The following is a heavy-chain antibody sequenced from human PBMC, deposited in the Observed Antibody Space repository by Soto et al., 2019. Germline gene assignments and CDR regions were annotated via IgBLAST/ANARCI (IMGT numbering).Heavy chain of an antibody. CDR1: GGSISSYY. V-gene: IGHV4-59*08. D-gene: IGHD4-4*01. J-gene: IGHJ5*02. CDR2: IYYSGST. CDR3: GRHSRHDYSNGGSGIPAP. Sequence: SETLSRTCTVSGGSISSYYWSWIRQPPWKGLEWVGYIYYSGSTNYNPSLKSRVTISVDTSKNQFSLELSSVTAADTAVYFCGRHSRHDYSNGGSGIPAPWGRGTLVTFSS.